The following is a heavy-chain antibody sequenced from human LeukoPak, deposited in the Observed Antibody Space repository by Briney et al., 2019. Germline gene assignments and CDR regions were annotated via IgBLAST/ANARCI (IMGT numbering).Heavy chain of an antibody. Sequence: GGSLRLSRAASGFTFSSYAMSWVRQAPGKGLEWVSAISGSGGSTYYADSVKGRFTISRDNSKNTLYLQMNSLRAEDTAVYYCAKDLAGSGSYYNVGYYYYMDVWGKGTTVTVSS. CDR1: GFTFSSYA. J-gene: IGHJ6*03. D-gene: IGHD3-10*01. V-gene: IGHV3-23*01. CDR2: ISGSGGST. CDR3: AKDLAGSGSYYNVGYYYYMDV.